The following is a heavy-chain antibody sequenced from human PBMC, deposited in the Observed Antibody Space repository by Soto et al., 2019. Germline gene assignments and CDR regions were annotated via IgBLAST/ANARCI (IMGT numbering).Heavy chain of an antibody. CDR2: IWYDGSNK. CDR3: ARSYSSSWYGGFDP. CDR1: GFTFSSYG. D-gene: IGHD6-13*01. J-gene: IGHJ5*02. Sequence: GGSLRLSCAASGFTFSSYGMHWVRQAPGKGLEWVAVIWYDGSNKYYADSVKGRFTISRDNSKNTLYLQMNSLRAEDTAVYYCARSYSSSWYGGFDPWGQGTLVTVSS. V-gene: IGHV3-33*01.